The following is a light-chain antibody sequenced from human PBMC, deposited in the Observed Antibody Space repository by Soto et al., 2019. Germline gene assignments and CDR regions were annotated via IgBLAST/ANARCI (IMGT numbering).Light chain of an antibody. J-gene: IGKJ4*01. CDR1: QSVSSN. V-gene: IGKV3-11*01. Sequence: EVVLSQSPGTLSLSPGERATLSCRASQSVSSNLAWYQQKPGQAPRLLIYGASTRATGIPARFSGSGSGTDFTLTISSLEPEDFAVYYCQQRSNLLTFGGGTKADI. CDR2: GAS. CDR3: QQRSNLLT.